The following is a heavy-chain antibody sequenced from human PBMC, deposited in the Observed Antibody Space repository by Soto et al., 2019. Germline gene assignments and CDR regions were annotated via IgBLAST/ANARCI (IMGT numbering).Heavy chain of an antibody. CDR3: AKDHKWELDKDYGYYYYYYGMDV. J-gene: IGHJ6*02. V-gene: IGHV3-30*18. CDR2: ISYDGSNK. D-gene: IGHD1-26*01. Sequence: GGSLRLSCAASGFTFSSYGMHWVRQAPGKGLEWVAVISYDGSNKYYADSVKGRFTISRDNSKNTLYLQMNSLRAEDTAVYYCAKDHKWELDKDYGYYYYYYGMDVWGQGTTVTVSS. CDR1: GFTFSSYG.